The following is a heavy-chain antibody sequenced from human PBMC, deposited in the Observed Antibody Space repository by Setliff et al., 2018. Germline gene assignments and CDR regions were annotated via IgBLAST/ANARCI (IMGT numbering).Heavy chain of an antibody. V-gene: IGHV4-4*07. J-gene: IGHJ4*02. CDR1: GGSISSYY. CDR3: ARTPYYYDTAGYDF. CDR2: IYTTGST. D-gene: IGHD3-22*01. Sequence: SETLSLTCTVSGGSISSYYWSLIRQPAGKGLEWIGHIYTTGSTNYNPSLKSRVTLSVDTSKNQFSLKLTSVTAADTAIYYCARTPYYYDTAGYDFWGQGTLVTVSS.